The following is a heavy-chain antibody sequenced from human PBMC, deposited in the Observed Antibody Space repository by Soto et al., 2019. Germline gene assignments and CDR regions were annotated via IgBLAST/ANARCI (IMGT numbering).Heavy chain of an antibody. Sequence: PSETLSLTCTVSGGSISSHYWSWMRQPPGKGLEWIAYIYYSGSTKYNPSLNSRVTMSIDMSKNQFSLKLSSVTAADTAVYYCASGYYYFDYWGQGTLVTVSS. D-gene: IGHD2-2*03. CDR3: ASGYYYFDY. CDR2: IYYSGST. CDR1: GGSISSHY. V-gene: IGHV4-59*11. J-gene: IGHJ4*02.